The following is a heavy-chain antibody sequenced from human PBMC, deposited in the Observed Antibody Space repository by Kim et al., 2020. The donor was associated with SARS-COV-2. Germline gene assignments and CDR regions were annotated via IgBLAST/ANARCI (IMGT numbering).Heavy chain of an antibody. Sequence: GGSLRLSCAASGFNFNNFGMHWVRQAPGKGLEWVANIKQDGSEKYYVDSVKGRFTISRDNAKNSLYLQMNSLRAEDTAVYYCASLSGSSWYFDYWGQGTLVTVSS. V-gene: IGHV3-7*03. CDR1: GFNFNNFG. J-gene: IGHJ4*02. CDR3: ASLSGSSWYFDY. D-gene: IGHD6-13*01. CDR2: IKQDGSEK.